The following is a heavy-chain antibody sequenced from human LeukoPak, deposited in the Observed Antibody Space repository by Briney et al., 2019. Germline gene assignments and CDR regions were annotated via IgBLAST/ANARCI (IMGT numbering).Heavy chain of an antibody. CDR2: IYYSGST. V-gene: IGHV4-39*07. CDR1: GGSISSSSYY. Sequence: SETLSLTCTVSGGSISSSSYYWGWIRQPPGKGLEWIGSIYYSGSTYYNPSLKSRVTISVDTSKNQFSLKLSSVTAADTAVYYCARVRRGYTYGGNAFDIWGQGTMVTVSS. CDR3: ARVRRGYTYGGNAFDI. J-gene: IGHJ3*02. D-gene: IGHD5-18*01.